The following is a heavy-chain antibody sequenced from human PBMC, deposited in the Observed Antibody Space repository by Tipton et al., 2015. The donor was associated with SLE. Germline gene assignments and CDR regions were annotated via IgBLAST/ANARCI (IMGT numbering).Heavy chain of an antibody. CDR1: GGSISSGSYY. V-gene: IGHV4-61*09. J-gene: IGHJ3*02. CDR3: ARGSGYSSGWGAFDI. Sequence: TLSLTCTVSGGSISSGSYYWSWIRQPAGKGLEWIGYIYTSGSTNYNPSLKSRVTISVDTSKNQFSLKLSSVTAADTAVYYCARGSGYSSGWGAFDIWGQGTMVTVSS. D-gene: IGHD6-19*01. CDR2: IYTSGST.